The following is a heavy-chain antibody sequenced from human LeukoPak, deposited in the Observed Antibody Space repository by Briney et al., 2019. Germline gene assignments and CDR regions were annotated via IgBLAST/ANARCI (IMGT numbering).Heavy chain of an antibody. J-gene: IGHJ4*02. CDR2: IYYSGST. CDR1: GGSISSYY. D-gene: IGHD6-13*01. V-gene: IGHV4-59*01. CDR3: ARTIAAAATDPGYFDY. Sequence: SETLSLTCTVSGGSISSYYWSWIRQPPGKGLEWIGYIYYSGSTNYNPSLKSRVTISVDTSKNQFSLKLRSVTAADTAVYYCARTIAAAATDPGYFDYWGQGTLVTVSS.